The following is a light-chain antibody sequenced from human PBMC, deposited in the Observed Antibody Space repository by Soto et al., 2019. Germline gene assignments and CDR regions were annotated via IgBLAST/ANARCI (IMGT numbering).Light chain of an antibody. CDR1: SSDVGAYNY. CDR2: DVS. CDR3: CSYAGSYTLWV. V-gene: IGLV2-11*01. Sequence: QSVLTQPRSVSGSPGQSVTISCTGTSSDVGAYNYVSWYQQHPGKAPKLIIYDVSKRPSGVPDRFSGSKSGNTASLTIPGLQADDGADYYCCSYAGSYTLWVFGGGTKLTVL. J-gene: IGLJ3*02.